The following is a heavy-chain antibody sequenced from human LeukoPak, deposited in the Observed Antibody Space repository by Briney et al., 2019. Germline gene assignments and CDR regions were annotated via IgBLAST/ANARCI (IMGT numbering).Heavy chain of an antibody. J-gene: IGHJ5*01. Sequence: PSETLSLTCTVSGGSVSSGRYYWSWIRQPPGKGLEWIDYIYYSGSTNYNPSLKGRVTISVDTSKNQFSLKLRSVTAADTAVYYCARDSGSLNGFYSWGQGTQVTVSS. CDR1: GGSVSSGRYY. D-gene: IGHD1-26*01. V-gene: IGHV4-61*01. CDR3: ARDSGSLNGFYS. CDR2: IYYSGST.